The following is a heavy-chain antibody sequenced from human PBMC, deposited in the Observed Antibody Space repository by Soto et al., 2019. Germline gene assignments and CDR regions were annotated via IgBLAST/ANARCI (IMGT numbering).Heavy chain of an antibody. Sequence: QVQLVESGGGVVQPGRSLRLSCAVSGFTFSDYGMPWVRQAPGKGLEWVAVMSYAGTYKYYADSVKGRFTISRDLSGNTLFLQMNSLRLEDTAVYFCAKEMYPRTVLDSSSPWGDYWGQGTLVTVSS. CDR1: GFTFSDYG. D-gene: IGHD6-6*01. V-gene: IGHV3-30*18. J-gene: IGHJ4*02. CDR2: MSYAGTYK. CDR3: AKEMYPRTVLDSSSPWGDY.